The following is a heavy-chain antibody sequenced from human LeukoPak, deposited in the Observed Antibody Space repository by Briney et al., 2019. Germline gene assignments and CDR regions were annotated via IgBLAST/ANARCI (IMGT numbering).Heavy chain of an antibody. CDR3: ARIMVHSLYYMDV. J-gene: IGHJ6*03. CDR1: GGSISSSNW. CDR2: IYHSGST. V-gene: IGHV4-4*02. Sequence: PSGTLSLTCAVSGGSISSSNWWSWVRQPPGKGLEWIGEIYHSGSTNYNPSLKSRVTISVDKSKNQFSLKLSSVTAADTAVYYCARIMVHSLYYMDVWGKGTTVTVSS. D-gene: IGHD2-8*01.